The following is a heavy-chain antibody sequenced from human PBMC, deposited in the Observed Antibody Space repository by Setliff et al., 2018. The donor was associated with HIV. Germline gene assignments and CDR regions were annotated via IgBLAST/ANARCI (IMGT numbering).Heavy chain of an antibody. J-gene: IGHJ5*02. CDR2: IIPIVTIA. CDR1: GGSFTSYT. CDR3: ARERPGDHYESTGYQLADWFDP. V-gene: IGHV1-69*04. D-gene: IGHD3-22*01. Sequence: SVKVSCKASGGSFTSYTFSWVRQAPGQGPEWMGKIIPIVTIAHYAEQFVGRVTITADKSTSTTYMEVSSLRSEDTAVYYCARERPGDHYESTGYQLADWFDPWGQGTLVT.